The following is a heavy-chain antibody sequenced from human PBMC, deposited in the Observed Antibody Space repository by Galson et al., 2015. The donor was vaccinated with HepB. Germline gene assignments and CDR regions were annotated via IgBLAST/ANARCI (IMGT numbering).Heavy chain of an antibody. CDR1: GFTASSNY. D-gene: IGHD3-16*01. CDR2: IYSGGST. V-gene: IGHV3-53*01. Sequence: SLRLSCAASGFTASSNYMSWVRQAPGKGLEWVSVIYSGGSTYYADSVKGRFTISRDNSKNTLYLQMNSLRAEDTAVYYCARYSHRTDDYIWGSYAFDIWGQGTMVTVSS. CDR3: ARYSHRTDDYIWGSYAFDI. J-gene: IGHJ3*02.